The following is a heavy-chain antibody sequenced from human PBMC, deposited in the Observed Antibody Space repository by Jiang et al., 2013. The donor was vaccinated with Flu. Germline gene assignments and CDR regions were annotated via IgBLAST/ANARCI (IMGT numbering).Heavy chain of an antibody. J-gene: IGHJ5*02. Sequence: GSGLVKPSETLSLTCTISGGSITAYHWSWMRQSPGKGLEWIGNVYYSGTANYNPSLKSRVSISVDTSKNQFSLKLTSVTSADTAVYYCARDASGGYNWFDPWGQGALVTVSS. D-gene: IGHD3-22*01. CDR2: VYYSGTA. CDR1: GGSITAYH. CDR3: ARDASGGYNWFDP. V-gene: IGHV4-59*01.